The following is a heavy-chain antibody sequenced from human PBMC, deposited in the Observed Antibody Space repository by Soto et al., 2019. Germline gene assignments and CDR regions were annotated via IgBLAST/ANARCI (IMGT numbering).Heavy chain of an antibody. CDR2: IIPIFGTA. CDR3: ARSRGLYSSSWTADAFDI. Sequence: ASVKVSCKASGGTFSSYAISWVRQAPGQGLEWMGGIIPIFGTANYAQKFQGRVTITADECKSTAYMELSSLRSEDTAVYYCARSRGLYSSSWTADAFDIGGQGTMVTVSS. J-gene: IGHJ3*02. V-gene: IGHV1-69*13. CDR1: GGTFSSYA. D-gene: IGHD6-13*01.